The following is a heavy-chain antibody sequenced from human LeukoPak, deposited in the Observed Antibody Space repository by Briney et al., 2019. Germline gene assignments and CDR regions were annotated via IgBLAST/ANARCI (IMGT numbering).Heavy chain of an antibody. D-gene: IGHD3-10*01. J-gene: IGHJ6*03. V-gene: IGHV7-4-1*02. CDR3: ARIGDGYYYYMDV. CDR1: GYTFTSYA. Sequence: ASVKVSCNASGYTFTSYAMNWVRQAPGQGLEWMGWINTNTGNPTYAQGFTGRFVFSLDTSVSTAYLQISSLKAEDTAVYYCARIGDGYYYYMDVWGKGTTVTVSS. CDR2: INTNTGNP.